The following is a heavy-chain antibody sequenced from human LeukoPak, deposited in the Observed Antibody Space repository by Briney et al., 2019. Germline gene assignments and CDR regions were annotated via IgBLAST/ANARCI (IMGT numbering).Heavy chain of an antibody. J-gene: IGHJ3*02. V-gene: IGHV4-39*01. CDR2: IYHTGKT. D-gene: IGHD7-27*01. CDR3: VKTRTGGGAFDI. Sequence: SETLSLTCSVSGDSITTSSYYWARIRQPPEKGLEWIGTIYHTGKTYYNPSLNSRVTMSLDTSKNQFSLKLIAMTAADTAIYYCVKTRTGGGAFDIWAKGQRSPSLQ. CDR1: GDSITTSSYY.